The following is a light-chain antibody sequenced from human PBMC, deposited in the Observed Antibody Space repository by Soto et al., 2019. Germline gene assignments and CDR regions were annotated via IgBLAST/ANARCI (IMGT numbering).Light chain of an antibody. V-gene: IGKV3-15*01. CDR2: GAS. Sequence: EVGMKQSPATLSVSPGERATLSCRASQSVSSNLAWYQQKPGQAPRLLIYGASTRATGIPARFSGSGSGTEFTLTISSLQSEDFAVYYCQQYNNWPRTFGQGTKV. J-gene: IGKJ1*01. CDR3: QQYNNWPRT. CDR1: QSVSSN.